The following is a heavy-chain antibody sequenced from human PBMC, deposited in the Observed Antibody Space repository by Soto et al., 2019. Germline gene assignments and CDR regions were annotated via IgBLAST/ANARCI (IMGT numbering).Heavy chain of an antibody. J-gene: IGHJ4*02. D-gene: IGHD2-15*01. Sequence: QVQLQESGPGLVKPSQTLSLTCAVSGATISSGDYYWTWIRQPPGKGLEWIGHIYFSGFTHYSPSLRSQTPIPKDTPRNHSPLRLNSVTAANTAFYYCASCCSGIPSHGSGNSGDFWGKGTLVTVSS. CDR2: IYFSGFT. CDR1: GATISSGDYY. CDR3: ASCCSGIPSHGSGNSGDF. V-gene: IGHV4-30-4*01.